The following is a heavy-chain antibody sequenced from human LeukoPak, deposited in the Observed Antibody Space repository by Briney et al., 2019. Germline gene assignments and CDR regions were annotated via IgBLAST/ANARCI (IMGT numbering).Heavy chain of an antibody. CDR3: AKSSGGRGDPIDY. V-gene: IGHV3-23*01. J-gene: IGHJ4*02. Sequence: GGSLRLSCTASGFTFSSYAMSWVRQAPGEGLEWVSSISSGGSSTYYADSVKGRFTISRDNSKNTLYLQMNSLRAEDTAVYYCAKSSGGRGDPIDYWGQGTLVTVSS. CDR1: GFTFSSYA. CDR2: ISSGGSST.